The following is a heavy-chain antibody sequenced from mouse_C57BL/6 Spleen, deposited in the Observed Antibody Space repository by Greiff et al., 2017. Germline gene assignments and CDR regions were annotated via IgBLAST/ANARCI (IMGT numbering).Heavy chain of an antibody. Sequence: VQLQQPGAELVKPGASVKLSCKASGYTFTSYWMQWVKQRPGQGLEWIGEIDPSDSYTNYNQKFKGKATLTVDTSSSTAYMQLSSLTSEDSAVYYCAADYDAWFAYWGQGTLVTVSA. J-gene: IGHJ3*01. CDR1: GYTFTSYW. CDR2: IDPSDSYT. CDR3: AADYDAWFAY. D-gene: IGHD2-4*01. V-gene: IGHV1-50*01.